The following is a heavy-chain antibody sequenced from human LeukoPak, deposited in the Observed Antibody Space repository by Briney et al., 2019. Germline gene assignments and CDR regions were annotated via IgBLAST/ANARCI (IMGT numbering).Heavy chain of an antibody. CDR1: GFTFSSYA. CDR2: ISGSGGST. D-gene: IGHD5-18*01. J-gene: IGHJ4*02. Sequence: GGSLRLSCAASGFTFSSYAMSWVRQAPGKGLEWVSAISGSGGSTYYADSVKGRFTISRDNSKNTLYLQMNSLRAEDTAVYYCAKQRGYSYGKHSYFDYWGQGTLVTVSS. V-gene: IGHV3-23*01. CDR3: AKQRGYSYGKHSYFDY.